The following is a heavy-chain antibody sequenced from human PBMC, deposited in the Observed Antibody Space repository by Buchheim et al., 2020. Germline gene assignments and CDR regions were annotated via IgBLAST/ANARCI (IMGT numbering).Heavy chain of an antibody. CDR3: VTSGSYYYYAMDV. V-gene: IGHV3-74*01. J-gene: IGHJ6*02. D-gene: IGHD3-22*01. CDR2: INSDGRTT. Sequence: EVQLVESGGGLVQPGGSLRLSCAASGFTFSSYWMHWVRQAPGKGLVCVARINSDGRTTTYADSVKGRFTIYRDKAMNTLHLQMNSLRAEDTAVYYCVTSGSYYYYAMDVWGQGTT. CDR1: GFTFSSYW.